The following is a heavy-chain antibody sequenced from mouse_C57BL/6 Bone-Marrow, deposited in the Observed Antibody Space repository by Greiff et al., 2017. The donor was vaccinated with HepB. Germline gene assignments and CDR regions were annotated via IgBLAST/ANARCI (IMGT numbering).Heavy chain of an antibody. Sequence: DVQLVESGGGLVQPGGSLKLSCAASGFTFSDYGMAWVRQAPRKGPEWVAFISNLAYSIYYADTVTGRFTISRENAKNTLYLEMSSLRSEDTAMYYCARSYGNYWYFDVWGTGTTVTVSS. CDR3: ARSYGNYWYFDV. D-gene: IGHD2-1*01. J-gene: IGHJ1*03. CDR2: ISNLAYSI. CDR1: GFTFSDYG. V-gene: IGHV5-15*01.